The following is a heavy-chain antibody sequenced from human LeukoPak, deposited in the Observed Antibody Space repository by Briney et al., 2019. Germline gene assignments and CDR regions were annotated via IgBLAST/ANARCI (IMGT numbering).Heavy chain of an antibody. CDR2: INGDGSRT. CDR3: AREGGYYYVDY. D-gene: IGHD3-10*01. V-gene: IGHV3-74*03. Sequence: GGSLRLSCAGSGYTFSAYWMHWVRQAPGKGLVWVSHINGDGSRTTYADSVKGRFTISRDNAKNTLYLQMNSLRAEDTAVYYCAREGGYYYVDYWGPGTLVTVSS. CDR1: GYTFSAYW. J-gene: IGHJ4*02.